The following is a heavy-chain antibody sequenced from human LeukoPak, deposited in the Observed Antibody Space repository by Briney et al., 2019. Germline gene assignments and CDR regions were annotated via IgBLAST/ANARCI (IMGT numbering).Heavy chain of an antibody. CDR3: AKDQTRELLGYFDY. Sequence: GGSLRLSCAASGFTFGSYAMSWVRQAPGKGLEWVSAISGSGGSTYYADSVKGRFTISRDNSKNTLYLQMNSLRAEDTAVYYCAKDQTRELLGYFDYWGQGTLVTVSS. V-gene: IGHV3-23*01. CDR2: ISGSGGST. D-gene: IGHD1-26*01. CDR1: GFTFGSYA. J-gene: IGHJ4*02.